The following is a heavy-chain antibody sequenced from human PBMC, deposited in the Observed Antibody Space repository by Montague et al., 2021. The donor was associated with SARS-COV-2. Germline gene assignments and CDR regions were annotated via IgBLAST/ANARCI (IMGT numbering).Heavy chain of an antibody. D-gene: IGHD3-22*01. CDR1: GGSISNYY. CDR2: IYYSGST. Sequence: ETLSPTCTVSGGSISNYYWSWIRQPPGRGLEWIGYIYYSGSTDYSPSLKSRVTISLDTSKNQFSLKVTSVTAADTAVYYCARGGGYYNYGLDVWGPGTTVTVSS. V-gene: IGHV4-59*01. CDR3: ARGGGYYNYGLDV. J-gene: IGHJ6*02.